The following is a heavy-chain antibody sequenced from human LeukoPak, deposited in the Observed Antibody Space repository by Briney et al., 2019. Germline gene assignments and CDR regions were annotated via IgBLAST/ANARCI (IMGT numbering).Heavy chain of an antibody. V-gene: IGHV4-59*08. CDR2: VSSSGST. J-gene: IGHJ4*02. Sequence: PSETLSLTCTVSRGSISPYYWNWIRQPPGKGLEWIGYVSSSGSTNYNPSLKSRVTISVDRSKNQLSLKLSSVTAADTAVYCCARLVSSSLDYWGQGALVTVSS. CDR3: ARLVSSSLDY. CDR1: RGSISPYY. D-gene: IGHD6-13*01.